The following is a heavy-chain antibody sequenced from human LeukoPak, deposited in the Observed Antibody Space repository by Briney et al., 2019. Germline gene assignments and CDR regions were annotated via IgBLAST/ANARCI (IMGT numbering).Heavy chain of an antibody. CDR1: GFTFSTYS. CDR2: LSGSSDYI. D-gene: IGHD6-19*01. J-gene: IGHJ4*02. Sequence: NPGGSLRLSCAASGFTFSTYSIMWIRQAPGEGLEWVSSLSGSSDYIYYADSVKGRFTISRDNAKNSLYLQMNSLRAEDTAVYYCARGFLLSSGGFDYWGQGTLVTVSS. CDR3: ARGFLLSSGGFDY. V-gene: IGHV3-21*01.